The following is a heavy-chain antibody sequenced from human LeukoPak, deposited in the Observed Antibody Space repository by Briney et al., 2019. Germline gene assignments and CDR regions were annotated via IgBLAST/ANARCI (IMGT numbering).Heavy chain of an antibody. Sequence: GASVKVCCKASGYTFTGYYMHWVRQAPGQGLEWMGWINPNSGGTNYAQKFQGRVTMTRDTSISTAYMELSRLRSDDTAVYYCARDGGSGYSSSWYPLSWFDPWGQGTLVTVSS. D-gene: IGHD6-13*01. V-gene: IGHV1-2*02. CDR1: GYTFTGYY. CDR3: ARDGGSGYSSSWYPLSWFDP. J-gene: IGHJ5*02. CDR2: INPNSGGT.